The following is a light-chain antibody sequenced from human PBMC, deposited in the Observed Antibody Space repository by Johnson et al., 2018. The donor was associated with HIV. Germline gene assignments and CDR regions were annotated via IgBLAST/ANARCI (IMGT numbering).Light chain of an antibody. V-gene: IGLV1-51*01. CDR2: DNN. J-gene: IGLJ1*01. Sequence: AAPGQKVTISCSGSSSNIGTNYVSWYQQLPGTAPKLLIYDNNKRPSGIPDRFSGSKSGTSATLGITGLQTGDEADYYCGTWDSSLSAGVFGTGTTVTVL. CDR3: GTWDSSLSAGV. CDR1: SSNIGTNY.